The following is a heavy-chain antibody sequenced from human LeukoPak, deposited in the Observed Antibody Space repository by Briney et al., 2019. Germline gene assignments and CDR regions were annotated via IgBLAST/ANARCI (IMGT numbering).Heavy chain of an antibody. CDR2: IYTSGTP. V-gene: IGHV4-61*02. J-gene: IGHJ4*02. CDR1: GGSISSGTYY. Sequence: SETLSLTCTVSGGSISSGTYYWTWIRQPAGKGLEWIGRIYTSGTPKYNPSLKSRVTISMDTSKNQFSLRLCSVTAADTAVYYCARELDYYDSSGYSTFDYWGQGTLVSVSS. D-gene: IGHD3-22*01. CDR3: ARELDYYDSSGYSTFDY.